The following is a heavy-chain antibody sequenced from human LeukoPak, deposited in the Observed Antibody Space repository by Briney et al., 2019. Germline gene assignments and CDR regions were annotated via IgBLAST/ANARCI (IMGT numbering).Heavy chain of an antibody. CDR3: ARAGGYASSWAY. J-gene: IGHJ4*02. D-gene: IGHD5-12*01. Sequence: GGSLRLSCAASGFTFSSYWMSWVCQAPGKGLEWVANTKQDGSEKNYVDSVKGRFTISRDNAKNSLELQMNSLRDEDTAVYYCARAGGYASSWAYWGQGTLVTVSS. CDR1: GFTFSSYW. CDR2: TKQDGSEK. V-gene: IGHV3-7*01.